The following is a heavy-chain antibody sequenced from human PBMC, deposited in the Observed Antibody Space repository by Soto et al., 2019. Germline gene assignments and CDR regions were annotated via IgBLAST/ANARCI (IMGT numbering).Heavy chain of an antibody. V-gene: IGHV1-2*04. J-gene: IGHJ6*03. CDR1: GYTFNGYY. Sequence: ASVKVSCKASGYTFNGYYMHWVRQAPEQGLEWMGWINPNSGGTNYAQKFQGWGTMTRDTSISTAYMELSRLRSDDTAVYYCARDGGYCSSTSCYGNPDYYYYYMDVWGKGPTVT. D-gene: IGHD2-2*01. CDR2: INPNSGGT. CDR3: ARDGGYCSSTSCYGNPDYYYYYMDV.